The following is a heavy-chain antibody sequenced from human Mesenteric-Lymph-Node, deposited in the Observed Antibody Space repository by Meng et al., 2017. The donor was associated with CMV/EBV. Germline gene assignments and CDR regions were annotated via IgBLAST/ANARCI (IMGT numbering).Heavy chain of an antibody. D-gene: IGHD3-3*01. CDR3: ARFRHTVFGVVTYGMDV. J-gene: IGHJ6*02. CDR1: GYNFIDFG. V-gene: IGHV1-18*01. CDR2: SSVYTGKT. Sequence: ASVKVSCKASGYNFIDFGISWVRQAPGQGLEWMGWSSVYTGKTDYAQNFQGRVTMTTDTSTSTAYMELRSLRSDDTAVYYCARFRHTVFGVVTYGMDVWGQGTTVTVSS.